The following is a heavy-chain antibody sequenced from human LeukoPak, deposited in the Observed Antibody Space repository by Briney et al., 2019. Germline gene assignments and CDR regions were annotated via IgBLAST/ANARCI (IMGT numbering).Heavy chain of an antibody. Sequence: ASVKVSCKASGYTFTSYGIGWVRQAPGQGLEWMGWISAYNGNTNYAQKLQGRVTMTTDTSTSTAYMELRSLRSDDTAVYYCARDSDYSTGGGMDVWGQGTTVTVSS. V-gene: IGHV1-18*01. CDR2: ISAYNGNT. D-gene: IGHD4-11*01. CDR3: ARDSDYSTGGGMDV. CDR1: GYTFTSYG. J-gene: IGHJ6*02.